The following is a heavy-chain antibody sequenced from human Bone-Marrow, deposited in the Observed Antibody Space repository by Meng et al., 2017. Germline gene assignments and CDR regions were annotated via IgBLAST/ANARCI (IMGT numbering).Heavy chain of an antibody. CDR1: GYTFTGYY. CDR3: ARVGDYDSSCPDY. J-gene: IGHJ4*02. V-gene: IGHV1-2*02. D-gene: IGHD3-22*01. CDR2: INPNSGGT. Sequence: ASVKVSCKASGYTFTGYYMHWVRQAPGQGLEWMGWINPNSGGTNYAQKFQGRVTMTRDTSISTAYMELSRLRSDDTAVYYCARVGDYDSSCPDYWGQGTLVTVSS.